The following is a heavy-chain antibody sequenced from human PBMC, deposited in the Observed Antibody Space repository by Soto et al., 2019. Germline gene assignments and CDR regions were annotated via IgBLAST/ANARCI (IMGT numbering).Heavy chain of an antibody. D-gene: IGHD2-21*01. CDR3: ARYSPPKKSFDSNPGWLDP. Sequence: QVQLQESGPGLVLPSETLSLTCTVSGGSMNSYYWTWVRQPPGKGLEWIGYVYDSGTSKYTASLESRITMSLDKSRNQFSLSLSYVTAADTAVYFCARYSPPKKSFDSNPGWLDPWGQGTLVAVSS. V-gene: IGHV4-59*01. CDR2: VYDSGTS. CDR1: GGSMNSYY. J-gene: IGHJ5*02.